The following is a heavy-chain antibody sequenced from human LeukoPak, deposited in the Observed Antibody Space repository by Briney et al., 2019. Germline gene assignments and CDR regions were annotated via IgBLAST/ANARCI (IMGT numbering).Heavy chain of an antibody. J-gene: IGHJ4*02. V-gene: IGHV3-21*01. Sequence: GGSLRLSCAASGFTFSSYSMNWVRQAPGKGLEWVSSISSSSSYIYYADSVKGRFTISRDNAKNSLYLQMNSLRAEDTAVYYCVRDQAPDPSTVTTGNYWGQGTLVTVSS. CDR3: VRDQAPDPSTVTTGNY. D-gene: IGHD4-17*01. CDR1: GFTFSSYS. CDR2: ISSSSSYI.